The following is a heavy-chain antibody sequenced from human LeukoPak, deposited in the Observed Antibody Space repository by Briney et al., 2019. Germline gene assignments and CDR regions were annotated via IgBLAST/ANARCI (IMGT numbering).Heavy chain of an antibody. D-gene: IGHD3-9*01. V-gene: IGHV4-39*01. Sequence: SETLSLTCTVFGGSISSSNYYWGWIRQPPGKGLEWIGSIYYSGSTYYNPSLKSRVTISVDTSKNQFSLKLSSVTAADTAVYYCARQYYDILTGYYLVANWFDPWGQGTLVTVSS. CDR2: IYYSGST. J-gene: IGHJ5*02. CDR1: GGSISSSNYY. CDR3: ARQYYDILTGYYLVANWFDP.